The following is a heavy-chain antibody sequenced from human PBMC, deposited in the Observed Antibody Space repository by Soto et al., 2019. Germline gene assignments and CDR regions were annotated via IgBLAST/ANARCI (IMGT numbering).Heavy chain of an antibody. CDR3: ARDLRSRGWFDP. Sequence: SETLSLTCAVSGVSITSHYWNWIRQSPGMGLEWIGSTYFRGSASYNPSLKSRVTISLDTSKDQLSLTLSAVTAADSAVYYCARDLRSRGWFDPWGPGILVTVSS. CDR1: GVSITSHY. CDR2: TYFRGSA. V-gene: IGHV4-59*11. J-gene: IGHJ5*02.